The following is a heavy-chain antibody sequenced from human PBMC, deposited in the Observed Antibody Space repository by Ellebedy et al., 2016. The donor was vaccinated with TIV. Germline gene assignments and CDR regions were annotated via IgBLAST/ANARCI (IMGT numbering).Heavy chain of an antibody. CDR3: SSLKGSGQNNAKFDY. CDR2: IYYSGST. V-gene: IGHV4-31*02. J-gene: IGHJ4*02. D-gene: IGHD1/OR15-1a*01. Sequence: SWIRQHPGKGLEWIGYIYYSGSTYYNPSLKSRVTISVDTSKNQFSLKLSSVTAADTAVYYCSSLKGSGQNNAKFDYWGQGTLVTVSS.